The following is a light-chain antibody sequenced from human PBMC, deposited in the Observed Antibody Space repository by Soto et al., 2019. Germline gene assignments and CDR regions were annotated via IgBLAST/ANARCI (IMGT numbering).Light chain of an antibody. CDR1: ISDVGTFYL. V-gene: IGLV2-23*01. J-gene: IGLJ2*01. CDR3: CSSAGGSSPSVV. CDR2: EGT. Sequence: QSALTQPASVSGSPGQSITISCTGAISDVGTFYLVSWYQQHPGKAPKLMIYEGTERPSGVSDRFSGSKSGNTASLTISGLQAEDEADYYCCSSAGGSSPSVVFGGGTKLTVL.